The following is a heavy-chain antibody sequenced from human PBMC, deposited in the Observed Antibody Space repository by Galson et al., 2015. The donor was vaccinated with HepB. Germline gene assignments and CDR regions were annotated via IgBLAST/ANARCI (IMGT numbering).Heavy chain of an antibody. V-gene: IGHV1-8*01. Sequence: SVKVSCKASGYTFTSYDINWVRQATGQGLEWMGWMNPNSGNTGYAQKFQGRVTMTRNTSISAAYMELSSLRSEDTAVYYCARGYCSGGSCYLNWFDPWGQGTLVTVSS. CDR2: MNPNSGNT. CDR1: GYTFTSYD. CDR3: ARGYCSGGSCYLNWFDP. J-gene: IGHJ5*02. D-gene: IGHD2-15*01.